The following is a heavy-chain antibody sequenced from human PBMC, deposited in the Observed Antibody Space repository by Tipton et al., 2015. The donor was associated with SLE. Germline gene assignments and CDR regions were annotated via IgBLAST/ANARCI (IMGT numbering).Heavy chain of an antibody. Sequence: GLVKPSETLSLTCTVSGASISTYYWSWVRQPPGKGLEWVSYSSSSGSTRYYADSVKGRFTISRGNAKNSLYLQMKSLRADDTAVYYCVMAGVDSMVASYYYYGMDVWGQGP. D-gene: IGHD4/OR15-4a*01. V-gene: IGHV3-11*01. J-gene: IGHJ6*02. CDR3: VMAGVDSMVASYYYYGMDV. CDR2: SSSSGSTR. CDR1: GASISTYY.